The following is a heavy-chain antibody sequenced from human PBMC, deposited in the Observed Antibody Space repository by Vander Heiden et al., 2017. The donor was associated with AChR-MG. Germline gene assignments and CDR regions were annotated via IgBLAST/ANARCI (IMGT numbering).Heavy chain of an antibody. V-gene: IGHV4-59*01. Sequence: QVLLQESGPRLVKPSETLTLTCTVSGGSIRSYYWSWIRQPPGKGLEWLGYFYYSGMSTYNPSLQSRISWSGDTSKNQLSLKLSLVTAADTAVYYCTRGVDRGIGGVIDWGQGRLVTVS. CDR2: FYYSGMS. D-gene: IGHD3-16*01. J-gene: IGHJ4*02. CDR1: GGSIRSYY. CDR3: TRGVDRGIGGVID.